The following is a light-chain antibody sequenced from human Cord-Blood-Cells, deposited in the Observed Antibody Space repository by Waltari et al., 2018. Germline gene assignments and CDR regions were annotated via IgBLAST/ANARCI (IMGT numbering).Light chain of an antibody. CDR2: KDS. V-gene: IGLV3-27*01. CDR1: VLAKKY. CDR3: YSAADNNLV. J-gene: IGLJ3*02. Sequence: SYELTQPSSVSVSPGQTARITCSGDVLAKKYARWFQQKPGQAPVLVIYKDSDRPSGIPGRFSGSSSGTTVTLTIGGAQVEDEADYYCYSAADNNLVFGGGTKLTVL.